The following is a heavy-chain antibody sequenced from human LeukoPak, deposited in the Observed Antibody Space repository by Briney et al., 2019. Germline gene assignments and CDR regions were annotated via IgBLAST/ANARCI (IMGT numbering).Heavy chain of an antibody. CDR1: GFAFSSYW. Sequence: GGSLRLSCAASGFAFSSYWMTWVRQAPGKGLEWVAVISYDGSNKYYADSVKGRFTISRDNSKNTLYLQMNSLRAEDTAVYYCAARDDAFDIWGQGTMVTVSS. J-gene: IGHJ3*02. V-gene: IGHV3-30*03. CDR2: ISYDGSNK. CDR3: AARDDAFDI.